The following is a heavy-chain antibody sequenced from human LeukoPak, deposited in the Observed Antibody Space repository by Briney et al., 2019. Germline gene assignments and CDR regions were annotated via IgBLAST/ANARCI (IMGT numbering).Heavy chain of an antibody. CDR3: ARDIKRSRARWENLGIDP. CDR2: ISGYNGNT. CDR1: GYTFTNYG. D-gene: IGHD3-16*01. V-gene: IGHV1-18*01. Sequence: ASVKVSCKASGYTFTNYGISWVRQAPGQGLEWMGWISGYNGNTNYAQKVQGRVTMTADTSTSTTYMELRSLRSDDTAVYYCARDIKRSRARWENLGIDPWGQGTLVTVSS. J-gene: IGHJ5*02.